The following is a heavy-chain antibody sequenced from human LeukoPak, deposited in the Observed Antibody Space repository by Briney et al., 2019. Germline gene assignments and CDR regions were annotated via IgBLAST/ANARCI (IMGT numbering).Heavy chain of an antibody. CDR3: ALYSSTWY. J-gene: IGHJ4*02. Sequence: GASVKVSCKASGYTFTTYYIHWVRQAPGQGLEWMGIINPTGGSTTYAQKFQGRVTMTRDTSTSTVFMEVNSLRSEDTAVYYCALYSSTWYWGQGPLVTVSS. V-gene: IGHV1-46*01. CDR2: INPTGGST. D-gene: IGHD6-13*01. CDR1: GYTFTTYY.